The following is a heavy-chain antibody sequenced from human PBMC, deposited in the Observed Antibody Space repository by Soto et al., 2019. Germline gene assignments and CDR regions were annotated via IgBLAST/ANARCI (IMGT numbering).Heavy chain of an antibody. CDR2: ISAYNGNT. D-gene: IGHD1-26*01. V-gene: IGHV1-18*01. CDR3: ARDKGSKAWYYFFDF. J-gene: IGHJ4*02. Sequence: ASVKVSCKASGYTFTTYGIAWVRQAPGQGLEWLGWISAYNGNTNYAQKFQGRVTMTTETSTNTAYMEVRSLRSDDTAVYYCARDKGSKAWYYFFDFWGQGTLVTVSS. CDR1: GYTFTTYG.